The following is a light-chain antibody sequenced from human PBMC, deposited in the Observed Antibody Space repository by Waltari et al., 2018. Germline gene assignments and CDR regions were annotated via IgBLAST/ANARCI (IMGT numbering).Light chain of an antibody. J-gene: IGLJ3*02. CDR3: CSYATSSPWV. Sequence: QSALTQPASVSGSPAQSITISCTGASSSIGDSHVVSWYQQPPGKAPKLMIYEGDNRPSGVSNRFSGSKSGNMASLTISGLQAEDEADYYCCSYATSSPWVFGGGTKVTVL. V-gene: IGLV2-23*01. CDR2: EGD. CDR1: SSSIGDSHV.